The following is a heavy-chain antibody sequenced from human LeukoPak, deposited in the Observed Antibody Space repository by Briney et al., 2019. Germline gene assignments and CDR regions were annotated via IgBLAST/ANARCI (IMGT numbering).Heavy chain of an antibody. J-gene: IGHJ5*02. D-gene: IGHD4-11*01. V-gene: IGHV1-69*13. CDR1: GGSFSSYA. CDR2: IIPIFGTA. CDR3: ARGTTVTNWFDP. Sequence: GASVKVSCKAAGGSFSSYAISWVRQAPGQGLEWMGGIIPIFGTANYAQKFQGRVTITADESTSTAYMELSSLRSEDTAVYYCARGTTVTNWFDPWGQGTLVTVSS.